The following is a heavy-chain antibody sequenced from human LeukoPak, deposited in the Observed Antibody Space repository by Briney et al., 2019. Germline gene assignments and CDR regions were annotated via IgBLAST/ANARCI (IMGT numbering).Heavy chain of an antibody. D-gene: IGHD5-18*01. J-gene: IGHJ4*02. CDR3: ARGQYRRDY. V-gene: IGHV4-34*01. CDR2: INHSGST. CDR1: GGSFSGYY. Sequence: SETLSLTCAVYGGSFSGYYWSWLRQPPGKGLEWIAEINHSGSTNYNPSLKCRVTISVDTSKNQFSLKLSSVTAADTAVYYCARGQYRRDYWGQGTLVTVSS.